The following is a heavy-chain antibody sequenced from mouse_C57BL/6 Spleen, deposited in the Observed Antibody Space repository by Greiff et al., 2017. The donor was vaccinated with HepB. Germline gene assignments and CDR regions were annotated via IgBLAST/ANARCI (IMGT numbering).Heavy chain of an antibody. J-gene: IGHJ4*01. CDR1: GFNFSSYA. Sequence: EVHLVESGEGLVKPGGSLKLSCAASGFNFSSYAMSWVRQTPEKRLEWVAYISSGGDYIYYADTVKGRFTISRDNARNTLYLQMSSLKSEDTAMYYCTRDNDYDYDEDYYAMDYWGQGTSVTVAS. CDR3: TRDNDYDYDEDYYAMDY. D-gene: IGHD2-4*01. CDR2: ISSGGDYI. V-gene: IGHV5-9-1*02.